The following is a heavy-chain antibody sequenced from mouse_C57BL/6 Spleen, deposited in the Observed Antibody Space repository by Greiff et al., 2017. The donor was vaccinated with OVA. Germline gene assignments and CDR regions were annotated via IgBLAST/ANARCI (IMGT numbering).Heavy chain of an antibody. J-gene: IGHJ3*01. CDR3: TREAAY. CDR1: GYTFTDYE. V-gene: IGHV1-15*01. Sequence: VQLVESGAELVRPGASVTLSCKASGYTFTDYEMHWVKQTPVHGLEWIGAIDPETGGTAYNQKFKGKAILTADKSSSTAYMELRSLTSEDSAVYYCTREAAYWGQGTLVTVSA. CDR2: IDPETGGT.